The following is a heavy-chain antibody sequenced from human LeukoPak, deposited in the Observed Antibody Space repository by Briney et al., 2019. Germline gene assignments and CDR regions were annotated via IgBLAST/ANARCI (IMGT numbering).Heavy chain of an antibody. CDR2: MNPNSGNT. D-gene: IGHD1-26*01. Sequence: ASVKVSCKASGYTFTSYGISWVRQAPGQGLEWMGWMNPNSGNTGYAQKFQGRVTMTRNTSISTAYMELSSLRSEDTAVYYCARVVEDSGSYYDYWGQGTLVTVSS. CDR1: GYTFTSYG. CDR3: ARVVEDSGSYYDY. J-gene: IGHJ4*02. V-gene: IGHV1-8*02.